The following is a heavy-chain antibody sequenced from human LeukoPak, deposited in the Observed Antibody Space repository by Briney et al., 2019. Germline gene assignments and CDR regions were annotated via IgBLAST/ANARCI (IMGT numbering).Heavy chain of an antibody. Sequence: SETLSLTCTVSGGSIGSYYWSWIRQPPGKGLEWIGYIYYSGSTNYNPSLKSRVTISVDTSKNQFSLKLSSVTAADTAVYYCARAYDRSPYYFDYWGQGTLATVSS. J-gene: IGHJ4*02. D-gene: IGHD3-22*01. CDR3: ARAYDRSPYYFDY. CDR2: IYYSGST. CDR1: GGSIGSYY. V-gene: IGHV4-59*01.